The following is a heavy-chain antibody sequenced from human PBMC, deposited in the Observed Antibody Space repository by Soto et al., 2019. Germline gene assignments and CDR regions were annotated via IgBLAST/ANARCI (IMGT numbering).Heavy chain of an antibody. CDR3: ARVRDYDFWSGYLFDP. CDR2: IYYSGST. CDR1: GGSISSYY. J-gene: IGHJ5*02. Sequence: QVQLQESGPGLVKPSETLSLTCTVSGGSISSYYWSWIRQPPGKGLEWIGYIYYSGSTIYNPSLKSRVTISVDTSKNQFFLKLSSVTAADTAVYYCARVRDYDFWSGYLFDPWGQGTLVTVSS. D-gene: IGHD3-3*01. V-gene: IGHV4-59*01.